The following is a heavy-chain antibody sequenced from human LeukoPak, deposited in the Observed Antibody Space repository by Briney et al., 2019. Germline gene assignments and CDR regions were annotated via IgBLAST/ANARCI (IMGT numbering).Heavy chain of an antibody. J-gene: IGHJ4*02. D-gene: IGHD3-10*01. Sequence: PGGSLRLSCAASGFTFSSYAMSWVRQAPGKGLEGVSAISNSGSFTYFADAVKGRFTISRDNSKNTLFLQMKSLRVDDTAVYYCARMVRGVINPCDHWGQGTLVTVSS. CDR3: ARMVRGVINPCDH. V-gene: IGHV3-23*01. CDR1: GFTFSSYA. CDR2: ISNSGSFT.